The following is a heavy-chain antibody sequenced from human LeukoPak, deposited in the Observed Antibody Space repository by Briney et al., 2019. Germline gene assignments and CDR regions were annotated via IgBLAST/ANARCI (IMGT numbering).Heavy chain of an antibody. CDR3: AREEGQQLVQLRLYYGRDV. D-gene: IGHD6-13*01. CDR1: GYTVTSNG. Sequence: ASVTLSFKASGYTVTSNGISWVRKAPGQGLEWMGWISAYNGNTNYAQKLQGRVTMPTDKSTSTAYMELRSLRSDDTAVYYCAREEGQQLVQLRLYYGRDVWGQGTTVTVS. CDR2: ISAYNGNT. J-gene: IGHJ6*02. V-gene: IGHV1-18*01.